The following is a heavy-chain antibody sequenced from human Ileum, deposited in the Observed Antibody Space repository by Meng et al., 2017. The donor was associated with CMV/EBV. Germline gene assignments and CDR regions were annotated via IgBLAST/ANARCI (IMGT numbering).Heavy chain of an antibody. CDR3: ARGGRDAYCSGGSCFFH. Sequence: GGSLRLSCSTSGFTFTTYSMHWVRQAPGKGLEWVSSISSGSSYIYYSDSLKGRFTISRDNTKNSLYLQMNSLRAEDTAIYYCARGGRDAYCSGGSCFFHWGQGTQVTGAS. D-gene: IGHD2-15*01. V-gene: IGHV3-21*01. CDR1: GFTFTTYS. CDR2: ISSGSSYI. J-gene: IGHJ4*02.